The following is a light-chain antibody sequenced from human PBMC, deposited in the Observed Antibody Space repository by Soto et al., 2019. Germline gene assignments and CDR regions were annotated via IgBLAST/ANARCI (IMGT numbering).Light chain of an antibody. CDR2: EGS. J-gene: IGLJ2*01. V-gene: IGLV2-23*01. CDR3: CSYAGSSTGVV. CDR1: SSDVGSYNL. Sequence: QSAPTQPASVSGSPGQSITISCTGTSSDVGSYNLVSWYQQHPGKAPKLMIYEGSKRPSGVSNRFSGSKSGNTASLTISGLQAEDEADYYCCSYAGSSTGVVFGGGTKLTVL.